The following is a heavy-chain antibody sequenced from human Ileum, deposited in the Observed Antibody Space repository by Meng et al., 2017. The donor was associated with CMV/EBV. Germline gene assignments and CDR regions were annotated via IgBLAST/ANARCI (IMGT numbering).Heavy chain of an antibody. J-gene: IGHJ5*02. D-gene: IGHD3-10*01. CDR2: IHPTGTT. Sequence: QLQGSDPRLLQPSETLSLTCTVTGGSLTSYYWTWIRQPAGKGLEWIGRIHPTGTTDDNPSLRSRVSMSLDKSKNQFSLKLTSVTAADTAVYYCARAAARGVPVDLWGQGTLVTVSS. CDR3: ARAAARGVPVDL. V-gene: IGHV4-4*07. CDR1: GGSLTSYY.